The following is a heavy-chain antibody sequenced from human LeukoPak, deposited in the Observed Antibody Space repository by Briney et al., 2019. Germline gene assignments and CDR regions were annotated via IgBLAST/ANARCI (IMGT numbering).Heavy chain of an antibody. Sequence: PGGSLRLSCEASGFIVRSNHMSWVRQAPGKGLEWVSLIYSGGSTYYADSVKGRFTISRDNSKNTLYLQLNSLRAEDTAVYYCTKLGYWRQGTLVTVSS. CDR2: IYSGGST. CDR1: GFIVRSNH. CDR3: TKLGY. D-gene: IGHD6-13*01. V-gene: IGHV3-66*01. J-gene: IGHJ4*02.